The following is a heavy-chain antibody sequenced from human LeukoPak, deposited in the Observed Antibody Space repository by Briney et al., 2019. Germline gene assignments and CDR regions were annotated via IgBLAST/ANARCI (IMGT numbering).Heavy chain of an antibody. CDR3: ARDQGIYNHRIIDS. Sequence: GASLKVSCKASGYTFSSYGISWVRQAPGQGLEWMGWISAYNGNTNFAQEFQGRVTMTTDTSTRTASMELRSLRSDDTAVYYCARDQGIYNHRIIDSWGQGTLVTVSS. D-gene: IGHD5-12*01. V-gene: IGHV1-18*01. CDR1: GYTFSSYG. J-gene: IGHJ4*02. CDR2: ISAYNGNT.